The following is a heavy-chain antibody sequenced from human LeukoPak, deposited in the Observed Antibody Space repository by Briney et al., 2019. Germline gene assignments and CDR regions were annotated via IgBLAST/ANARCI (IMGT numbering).Heavy chain of an antibody. J-gene: IGHJ4*02. Sequence: SVKVSCKASGGTFSSYAISWVRQAPGQGLEWMGRIIPILGIANYAQKFQGRVTITADKSTSTAYMELSSLRSEDTAVYYCAREMTTVVKLPFFDYWGQGTLVTVSS. CDR1: GGTFSSYA. V-gene: IGHV1-69*04. CDR2: IIPILGIA. CDR3: AREMTTVVKLPFFDY. D-gene: IGHD4-23*01.